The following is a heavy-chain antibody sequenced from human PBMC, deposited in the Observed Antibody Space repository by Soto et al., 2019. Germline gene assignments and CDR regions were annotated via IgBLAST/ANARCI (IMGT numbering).Heavy chain of an antibody. CDR1: GYSFTGYF. CDR2: INLNSGGT. Sequence: ASVKVSCKASGYSFTGYFTQWVRQAPGQGLEWMGWINLNSGGTNYAQKFQGRVTMTRDTSISTAYMELSRLRSDDTAVYYCARGGDTAMVYHGMDVWGQGPTVTVSS. J-gene: IGHJ6*02. D-gene: IGHD5-18*01. CDR3: ARGGDTAMVYHGMDV. V-gene: IGHV1-2*02.